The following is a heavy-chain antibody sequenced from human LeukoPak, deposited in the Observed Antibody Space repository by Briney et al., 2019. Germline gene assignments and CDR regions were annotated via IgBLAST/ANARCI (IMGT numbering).Heavy chain of an antibody. Sequence: GGSLRLSCSASGFTFSTYSMNWARQAPGKGLEWVSSISTGSTYIFYGDSVKGRFTISRDNADNSLYLQMNSLRAEDTAVYYCARTRDSSGCFDLWGQGTLVTVSS. CDR1: GFTFSTYS. J-gene: IGHJ5*02. D-gene: IGHD6-19*01. V-gene: IGHV3-21*01. CDR3: ARTRDSSGCFDL. CDR2: ISTGSTYI.